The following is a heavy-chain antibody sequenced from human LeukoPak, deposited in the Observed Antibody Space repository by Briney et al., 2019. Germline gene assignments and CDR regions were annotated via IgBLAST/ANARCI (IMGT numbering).Heavy chain of an antibody. Sequence: PGGSLRLSCAASGFTFSSYGMHWVRQAPGKGLEWVAMISYDGSNTHYVDSVKGRFTISRDNPKNTLYLQMNSLRVEDTAVYYCAKDLYSSGWYNYFDPWGQGTLVTVSS. CDR2: ISYDGSNT. D-gene: IGHD6-19*01. CDR3: AKDLYSSGWYNYFDP. V-gene: IGHV3-30*19. CDR1: GFTFSSYG. J-gene: IGHJ5*02.